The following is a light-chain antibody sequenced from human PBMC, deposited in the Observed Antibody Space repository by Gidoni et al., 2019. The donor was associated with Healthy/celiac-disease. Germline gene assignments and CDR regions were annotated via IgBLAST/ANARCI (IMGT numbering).Light chain of an antibody. J-gene: IGKJ2*04. Sequence: DIQLTQSPSFLSASVGDRVTITCRASQGISSYLAWYQQKPGKAPKLLIYAASTLQSGVPSRISGSGSGTEFTLTISSLQPEDFATYYCQQLNSYPWCSFGQGTKLEIK. CDR3: QQLNSYPWCS. CDR2: AAS. V-gene: IGKV1-9*01. CDR1: QGISSY.